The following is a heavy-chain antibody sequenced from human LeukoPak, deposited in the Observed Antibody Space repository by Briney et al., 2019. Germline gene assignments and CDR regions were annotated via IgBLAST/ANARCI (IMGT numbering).Heavy chain of an antibody. Sequence: PSETLSLTCTVSGGSISSGTYYWGWVRQPPGKGLEWIGSIYYSGSTSYNPSLKSRVTISVDTSKNQFSLKLDSVTAADTAVYYCARNASDSGTSYFDYWGQGTPVTVPS. D-gene: IGHD1-26*01. CDR1: GGSISSGTYY. CDR2: IYYSGST. J-gene: IGHJ4*02. V-gene: IGHV4-39*01. CDR3: ARNASDSGTSYFDY.